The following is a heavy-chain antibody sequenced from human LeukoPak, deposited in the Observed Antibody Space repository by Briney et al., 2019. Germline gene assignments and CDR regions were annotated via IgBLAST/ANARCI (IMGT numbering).Heavy chain of an antibody. J-gene: IGHJ4*02. Sequence: VASEKLSCKASGYTFTRYDINWVRQATGQGLEWMGWMNPNSGNTGYAQKFQGRVTMTRNTSISPAYMELSSLRSENTAVYYCARGRMITFGGVIVDIGFDYWGQGTLVTVSS. CDR3: ARGRMITFGGVIVDIGFDY. CDR1: GYTFTRYD. CDR2: MNPNSGNT. D-gene: IGHD3-16*02. V-gene: IGHV1-8*01.